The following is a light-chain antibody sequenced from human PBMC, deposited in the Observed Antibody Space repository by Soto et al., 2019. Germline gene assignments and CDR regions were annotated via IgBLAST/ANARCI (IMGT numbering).Light chain of an antibody. J-gene: IGLJ3*02. CDR2: EVS. V-gene: IGLV2-14*01. Sequence: QSVLTQPASVSGSPGQSITISCTGTSNDIGAFNYVSWYQQHPGKAPKVIIYEVSNRPSGVSHRFSGSKSGNTASLTISGLQAEDEADYYCNAYASTSARLFGGGTQLTVL. CDR1: SNDIGAFNY. CDR3: NAYASTSARL.